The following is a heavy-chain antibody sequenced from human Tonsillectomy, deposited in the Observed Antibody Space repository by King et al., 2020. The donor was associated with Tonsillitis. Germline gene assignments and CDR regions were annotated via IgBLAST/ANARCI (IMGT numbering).Heavy chain of an antibody. CDR2: ISSDGYNR. D-gene: IGHD4-17*01. J-gene: IGHJ6*03. Sequence: VQLVESGGGVVQPGRSVRLSCAASGFTFSTYGMHWVRQAPGKGLEWVAFISSDGYNRYYADSVKGRFTISRDNSKNTLYLQMNSLRAEDTAVYYCAKGWVDVGLRIHYSMDVWGKGTTVTVSS. V-gene: IGHV3-30*18. CDR3: AKGWVDVGLRIHYSMDV. CDR1: GFTFSTYG.